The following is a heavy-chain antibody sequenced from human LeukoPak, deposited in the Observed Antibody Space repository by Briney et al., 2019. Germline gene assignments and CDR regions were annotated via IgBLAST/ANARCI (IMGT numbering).Heavy chain of an antibody. CDR3: ARLGFNWFDP. CDR1: GFTFHSHS. CDR2: ISSSNSYI. J-gene: IGHJ5*02. D-gene: IGHD6-25*01. Sequence: GGSLRLSCAASGFTFHSHSMNWVRQAPGKGLEWVSSISSSNSYIYYADSMKGRFTISRDNAKNSLYLQMNSLRAEDTAVYYCARLGFNWFDPWGQGTLVTVSS. V-gene: IGHV3-21*01.